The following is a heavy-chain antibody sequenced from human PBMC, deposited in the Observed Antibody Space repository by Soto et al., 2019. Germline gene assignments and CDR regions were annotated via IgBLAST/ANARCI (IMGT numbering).Heavy chain of an antibody. Sequence: SETLSLTCSVYGGSFSGYYWSWIRQPPGKGLEWIGEINHSGSTNYNPSLKSRVTISVDTAKNQFSLKRRSVTAAYTAVYYCARMVATASQHDAFDIWGQGTMVTVSS. CDR2: INHSGST. CDR3: ARMVATASQHDAFDI. D-gene: IGHD2-15*01. J-gene: IGHJ3*02. CDR1: GGSFSGYY. V-gene: IGHV4-34*01.